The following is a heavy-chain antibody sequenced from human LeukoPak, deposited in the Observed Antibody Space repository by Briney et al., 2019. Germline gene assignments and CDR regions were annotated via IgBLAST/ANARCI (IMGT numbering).Heavy chain of an antibody. CDR3: ARDRSQEFDP. Sequence: PGGSLRLSCAASGFTVSSNYMSWVRQAPGKGLEWVAVISSDGTNKDYADSVKGRFSISRDNSKNTLYLQMNRLRADDTAVYYCARDRSQEFDPWGQGTLVTVSS. D-gene: IGHD3-10*01. CDR1: GFTVSSNY. V-gene: IGHV3-30*03. CDR2: ISSDGTNK. J-gene: IGHJ5*02.